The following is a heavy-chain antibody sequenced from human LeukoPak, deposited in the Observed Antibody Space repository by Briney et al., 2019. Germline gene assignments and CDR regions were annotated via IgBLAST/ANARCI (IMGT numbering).Heavy chain of an antibody. D-gene: IGHD3-10*01. CDR1: GFTFSGYE. CDR3: ARGGRYYGSGSYYNHFDY. CDR2: ISSLSHTA. J-gene: IGHJ4*02. Sequence: PGGSLRLSCAVSGFTFSGYEMNWVRQAPGKGLEWITYISSLSHTANYANSVKGRFTISRDNAENALFLQMNSLKAEDTAVYYCARGGRYYGSGSYYNHFDYWGQGTLVTVSA. V-gene: IGHV3-48*03.